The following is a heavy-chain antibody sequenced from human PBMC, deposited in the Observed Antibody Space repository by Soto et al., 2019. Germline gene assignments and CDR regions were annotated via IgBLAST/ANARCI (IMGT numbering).Heavy chain of an antibody. J-gene: IGHJ3*02. CDR2: VFYSGST. V-gene: IGHV4-31*03. Sequence: QVQLQESGPGLVKPSQTLSLTCTVSGGSISSGGYHCNWIRKRPGQGLEWIGYVFYSGSTYYNPSLKSRLAMSVDTSKNQFSLKLRSVTAADTAVYYCARARDSSGLAFDIWGQGTMVTVSS. D-gene: IGHD3-22*01. CDR1: GGSISSGGYH. CDR3: ARARDSSGLAFDI.